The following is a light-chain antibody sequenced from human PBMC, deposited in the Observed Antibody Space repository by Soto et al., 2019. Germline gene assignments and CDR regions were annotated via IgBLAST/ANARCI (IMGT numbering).Light chain of an antibody. CDR3: QQYGNGNSPRYS. CDR2: GTS. J-gene: IGKJ2*03. CDR1: QSVSSNY. V-gene: IGKV3-20*01. Sequence: ELVLTQSPGTLSLPIGDRATLSCRASQSVSSNYLAWYQQKPGQAPRLLIYGTSSRATGIPDRFSGSGSGTDFTLSISRLEPEDFAVYYCQQYGNGNSPRYSFGQGTRLEIK.